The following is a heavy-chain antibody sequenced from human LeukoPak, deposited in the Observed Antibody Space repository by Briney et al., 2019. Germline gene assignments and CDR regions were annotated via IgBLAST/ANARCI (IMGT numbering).Heavy chain of an antibody. V-gene: IGHV4-59*12. Sequence: PSETLSLTCTVSGRSISNYYWSWIRQPPGKGLEWIGCFYHSGSTNYNPSLKSRVTTSVDTSKNQFSLKLSSVTAADTAVYYCARGWDIVVVPAAMSLDYYYYGMDVWGKGTTVTVSS. CDR2: FYHSGST. CDR1: GRSISNYY. D-gene: IGHD2-2*01. CDR3: ARGWDIVVVPAAMSLDYYYYGMDV. J-gene: IGHJ6*04.